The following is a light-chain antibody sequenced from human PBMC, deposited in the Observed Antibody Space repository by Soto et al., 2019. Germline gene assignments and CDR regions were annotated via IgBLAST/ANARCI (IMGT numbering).Light chain of an antibody. V-gene: IGKV3-15*01. J-gene: IGKJ1*01. CDR1: QSVSSN. CDR2: GAS. Sequence: EIVMTQSPATLSVSPGERATLSCRASQSVSSNLAWYQQKPGQAPRLLIYGASTRATGIPARFSGSGSGTEFTLTISSLQCEDFAVYYCQQYNNWPGTFGQGTKVEI. CDR3: QQYNNWPGT.